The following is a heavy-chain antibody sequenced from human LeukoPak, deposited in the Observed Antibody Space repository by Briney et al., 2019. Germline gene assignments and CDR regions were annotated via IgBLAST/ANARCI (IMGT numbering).Heavy chain of an antibody. Sequence: GGSLRLSCAASGFTVSTKYMNWVRQAPGKGLEWVSILYSGSDTYYADSVKGRFTISRDSSKNILSPQMNNLRAEDTAVYYCARVGDHFHWYLDLWGRGTLVTVSS. D-gene: IGHD3-10*01. CDR2: LYSGSDT. CDR1: GFTVSTKY. CDR3: ARVGDHFHWYLDL. V-gene: IGHV3-53*01. J-gene: IGHJ2*01.